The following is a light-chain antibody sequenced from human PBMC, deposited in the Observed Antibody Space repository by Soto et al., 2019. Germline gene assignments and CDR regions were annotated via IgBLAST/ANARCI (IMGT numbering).Light chain of an antibody. CDR2: KAS. Sequence: DIQMTQSPSTLSASVGDRVTITCRASQSISNWLAWYQQKPGKAPKLLIYKASSLESGAPSRFSGSGSETEFTLPIGSLQPDDFATCCRQQDNSYYTFGQGTKVEMK. CDR3: QQDNSYYT. CDR1: QSISNW. J-gene: IGKJ1*01. V-gene: IGKV1-5*03.